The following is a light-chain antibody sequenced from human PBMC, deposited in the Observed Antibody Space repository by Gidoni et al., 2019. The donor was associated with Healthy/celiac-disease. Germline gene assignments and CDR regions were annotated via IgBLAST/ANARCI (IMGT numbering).Light chain of an antibody. CDR2: DNN. CDR3: GTWDSSLSAGNYV. Sequence: QSVLTQPPSVSAAPGPKVTISCSGSSSNIGNNYVSWYQQLPGTAPKLLIYDNNKRPSGIPDRFSGSKSGTSATLGITGLQTGDEADYYCGTWDSSLSAGNYVFGTGTKVTVL. J-gene: IGLJ1*01. V-gene: IGLV1-51*01. CDR1: SSNIGNNY.